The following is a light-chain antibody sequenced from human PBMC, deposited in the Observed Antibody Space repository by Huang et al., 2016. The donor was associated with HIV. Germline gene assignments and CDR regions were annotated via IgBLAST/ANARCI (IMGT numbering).Light chain of an antibody. Sequence: DIQMTQSPSSLSPSVGERVTITCQASQDINKFLNWYQQRPGKDPRLLIYDASNLETGVPSRFSGSGSGTDFTFTISSLQPEDVATYYCQQYDGLPPWTFGQGTKVEIK. CDR1: QDINKF. CDR2: DAS. V-gene: IGKV1-33*01. CDR3: QQYDGLPPWT. J-gene: IGKJ1*01.